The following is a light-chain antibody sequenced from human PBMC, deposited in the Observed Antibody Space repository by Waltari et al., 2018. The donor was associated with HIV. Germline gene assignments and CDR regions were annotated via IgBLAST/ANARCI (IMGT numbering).Light chain of an antibody. Sequence: QSVLTQSPSASGTPGQRVTISCSGTGSHIRSTYVNLYQHLPGTAPRLLIYKNNKRPAGVPDRFTAAKSGTSASLVISGLRSDDEADYFCASWDDALSSWLFGGGTKLTVL. CDR2: KNN. J-gene: IGLJ6*01. CDR1: GSHIRSTY. CDR3: ASWDDALSSWL. V-gene: IGLV1-47*01.